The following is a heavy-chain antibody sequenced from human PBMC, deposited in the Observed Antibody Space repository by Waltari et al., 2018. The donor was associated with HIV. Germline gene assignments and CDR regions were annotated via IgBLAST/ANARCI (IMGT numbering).Heavy chain of an antibody. CDR3: ARSLRFLEYAFTTTPYYFDY. CDR2: IYHSGST. Sequence: QVQLQESGPGLVKPSETLSLTCAVSGYSISSGYYWGWIRQPPGKGREWIGSIYHSGSTYDNPALKSRVTISVDTSKNQFSLKLSSVTAADTAVYYCARSLRFLEYAFTTTPYYFDYWGQGTLVTVSS. D-gene: IGHD3-3*01. V-gene: IGHV4-38-2*01. J-gene: IGHJ4*02. CDR1: GYSISSGYY.